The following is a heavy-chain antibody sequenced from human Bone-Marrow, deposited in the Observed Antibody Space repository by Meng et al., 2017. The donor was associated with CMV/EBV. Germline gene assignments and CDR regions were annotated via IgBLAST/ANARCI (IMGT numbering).Heavy chain of an antibody. CDR3: ARGSEGLAYYYYGMDV. CDR1: GFTFSSYS. Sequence: GESLKISCAASGFTFSSYSMNWVRQAPGKGLEWVSSISSSSSYIYYADSVKGRFTISRDNAKNSLYLQMNSLRAEDTAVYYCARGSEGLAYYYYGMDVWGQGNTVTVYS. V-gene: IGHV3-21*01. CDR2: ISSSSSYI. D-gene: IGHD2-15*01. J-gene: IGHJ6*02.